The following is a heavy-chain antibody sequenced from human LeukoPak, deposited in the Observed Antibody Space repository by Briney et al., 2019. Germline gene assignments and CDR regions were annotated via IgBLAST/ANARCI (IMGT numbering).Heavy chain of an antibody. Sequence: AGGSLRLYCAASGFTLSSYAMTWVRQAPGRGLEWVSSVDGGGGGTYYADSVKGRFTISRDNSKDTLYLQMNGLRAEDTAVYFCAKQSAGSAAWYSLHYDFWGQGTLVTVSS. V-gene: IGHV3-23*01. CDR1: GFTLSSYA. J-gene: IGHJ4*02. CDR3: AKQSAGSAAWYSLHYDF. D-gene: IGHD6-13*01. CDR2: VDGGGGGT.